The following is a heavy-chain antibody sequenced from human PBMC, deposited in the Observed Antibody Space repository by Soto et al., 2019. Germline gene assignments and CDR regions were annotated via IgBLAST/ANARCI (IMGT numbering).Heavy chain of an antibody. D-gene: IGHD3-3*01. Sequence: SETLSLTCTVSGGSISSGGYYWSWIRQHPGKGLEWIGYIYYSGSTYYNPSLKSRVTLSVDTSKNQFSLKLSSVTAAYTAVYYCARVLGVALYYFDYWGQGTLVTVSS. V-gene: IGHV4-31*03. CDR3: ARVLGVALYYFDY. CDR2: IYYSGST. CDR1: GGSISSGGYY. J-gene: IGHJ4*02.